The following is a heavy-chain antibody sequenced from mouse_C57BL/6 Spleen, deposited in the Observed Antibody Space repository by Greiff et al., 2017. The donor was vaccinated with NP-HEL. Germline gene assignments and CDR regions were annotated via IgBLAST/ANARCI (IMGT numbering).Heavy chain of an antibody. CDR2: IHPNSGST. CDR3: ARPITTVVAQGAMDY. V-gene: IGHV1-64*01. Sequence: QVQLQQPGAELVKPGASVKLSCKASGYTFTSYWMHWVKQRPGQGLEWIGMIHPNSGSTNYNEKFKSKATLTVDKSSSTAYMQLSSLTSEDSAVYYCARPITTVVAQGAMDYWGQGTSVTVSS. D-gene: IGHD1-1*01. J-gene: IGHJ4*01. CDR1: GYTFTSYW.